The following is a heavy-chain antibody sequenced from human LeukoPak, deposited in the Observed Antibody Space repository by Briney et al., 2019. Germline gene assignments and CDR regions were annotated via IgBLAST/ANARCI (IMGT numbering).Heavy chain of an antibody. CDR1: GYTFTSYG. CDR2: ISAYNGNT. Sequence: ASVKVSCKASGYTFTSYGISWVRQAPGQGLEWMGWISAYNGNTNYAQRLQGRVTMTTDTSTSTAYMELRSLRSDDTAAYYCARELGYCSSTTCDIWGQGTMVTVSS. V-gene: IGHV1-18*01. J-gene: IGHJ3*02. CDR3: ARELGYCSSTTCDI. D-gene: IGHD2-2*01.